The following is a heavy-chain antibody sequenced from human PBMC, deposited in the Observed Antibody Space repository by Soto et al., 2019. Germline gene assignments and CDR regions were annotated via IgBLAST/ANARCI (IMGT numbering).Heavy chain of an antibody. CDR2: IYYSGST. J-gene: IGHJ3*02. CDR3: ARYGRLDAFDI. D-gene: IGHD2-15*01. CDR1: GGSIRSGGYY. V-gene: IGHV4-31*03. Sequence: SETLSLTCPVSGGSIRSGGYYWSWIRQHPGKGLEWIGYIYYSGSTYYNPSLKSRVTISVDTSKNQFSLKLSSVTAADTAVYYCARYGRLDAFDIWGQGTMVTVSS.